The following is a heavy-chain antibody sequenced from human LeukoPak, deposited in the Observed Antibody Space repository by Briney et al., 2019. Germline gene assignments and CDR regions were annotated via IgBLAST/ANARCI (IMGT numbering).Heavy chain of an antibody. CDR3: ARDRALERPTDYYYYGMDV. CDR1: GYTFTSYG. Sequence: GASVKVSCKASGYTFTSYGISWVRQAPGQGLEWMGWISAYNGNTNYAQKLQGRVTMTTDTSTSTAYMELRSLRSDDTAVYYCARDRALERPTDYYYYGMDVWGQGTTVTVSS. V-gene: IGHV1-18*01. CDR2: ISAYNGNT. D-gene: IGHD1-1*01. J-gene: IGHJ6*02.